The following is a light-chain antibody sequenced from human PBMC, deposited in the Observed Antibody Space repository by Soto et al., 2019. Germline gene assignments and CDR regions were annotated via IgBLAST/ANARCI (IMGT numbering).Light chain of an antibody. CDR3: QQYTNTNNPWM. CDR2: DAS. V-gene: IGKV1-5*01. J-gene: IGKJ1*01. CDR1: QSVSIW. Sequence: DIHLTQSPSTLSASVGDRVTITCRASQSVSIWLAWYRQKPGKAPEVLVWDASSLQRGVPSRFSGSGSGTEFTHTISSLQPDDFATYYCQQYTNTNNPWMFGQGTKVEI.